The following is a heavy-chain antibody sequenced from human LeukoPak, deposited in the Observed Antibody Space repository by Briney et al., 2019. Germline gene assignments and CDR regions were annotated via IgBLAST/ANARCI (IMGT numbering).Heavy chain of an antibody. CDR3: ARDTLWFGNVAGDY. CDR1: GYTFTGYY. J-gene: IGHJ4*02. D-gene: IGHD3-10*01. CDR2: INPNSGGT. Sequence: ASVKVSCKASGYTFTGYYMHWVRQAPGQGLEWMGWINPNSGGTNYAQKFQGRVTMTRDTSISTAYMELSRLRCDDTAVYYCARDTLWFGNVAGDYWGQGTLVTVSS. V-gene: IGHV1-2*02.